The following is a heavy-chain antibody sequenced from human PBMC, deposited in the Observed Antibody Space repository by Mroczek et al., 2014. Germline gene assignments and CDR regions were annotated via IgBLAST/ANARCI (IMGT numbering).Heavy chain of an antibody. CDR1: WLHQQWWLL. CDR2: IYHSGST. J-gene: IGHJ6*03. CDR3: ARDRRDCSSTSCYGRPYYYYMDV. V-gene: IGHV4-30-2*01. Sequence: QLXESGSGLVKPSQTPVPHLRCLWWLHQQWWLLLELDPAATRKGLEWIGYIYHSGSTYYNPSLKSRVTISVDRSKNQFSLKLSSVTAADTAVYYCARDRRDCSSTSCYGRPYYYYMDVWGKGTTVTVSS. D-gene: IGHD2-2*01.